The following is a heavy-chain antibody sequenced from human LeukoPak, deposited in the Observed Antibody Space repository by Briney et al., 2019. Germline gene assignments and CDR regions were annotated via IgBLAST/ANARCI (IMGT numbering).Heavy chain of an antibody. CDR1: GGSISSYY. V-gene: IGHV4-59*12. Sequence: SETLSLTCTVSGGSISSYYWTWIRQTPGKELEWIGYIYYSGSTNYNPSLKSRVSISVDTSRNQLPLMLTSVTAADTAVYYCARGAYSSSWSLGMDVWGQGTTVTVSS. D-gene: IGHD6-13*01. CDR2: IYYSGST. CDR3: ARGAYSSSWSLGMDV. J-gene: IGHJ6*02.